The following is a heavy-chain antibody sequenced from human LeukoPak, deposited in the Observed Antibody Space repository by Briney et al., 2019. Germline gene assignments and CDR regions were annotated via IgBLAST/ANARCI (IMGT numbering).Heavy chain of an antibody. CDR2: IRSKANSYAT. V-gene: IGHV3-73*01. D-gene: IGHD2-15*01. CDR3: TRLPDTVVCGMDV. Sequence: GGSLRLSRSASGSTFSGSAMHWVRQASGQGVEWVGRIRSKANSYATAYTASVEGRFTISRDDSKNTAYLQMNSLKTEDTAIYYCTRLPDTVVCGMDVWGKGTTVTVSS. CDR1: GSTFSGSA. J-gene: IGHJ6*04.